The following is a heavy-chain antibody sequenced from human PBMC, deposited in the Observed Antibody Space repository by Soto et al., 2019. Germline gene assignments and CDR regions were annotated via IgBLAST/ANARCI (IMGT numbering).Heavy chain of an antibody. CDR1: GGSISSYY. D-gene: IGHD3-10*01. Sequence: PSETLSLTCTVSGGSISSYYWSWIRQPPGKGLEWIGYIYYSGSTNYNPSLKSRVTISVDTSKNQFSLKLSSVTAADTAVYYCASLVRDYYGSGSYEFDYWGQGTLVTVSS. CDR3: ASLVRDYYGSGSYEFDY. V-gene: IGHV4-59*08. J-gene: IGHJ4*02. CDR2: IYYSGST.